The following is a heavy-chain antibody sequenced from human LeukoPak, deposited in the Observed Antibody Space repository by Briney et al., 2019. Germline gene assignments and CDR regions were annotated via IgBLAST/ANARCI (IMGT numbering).Heavy chain of an antibody. CDR3: ARSADYCSSTSCYLGGWFDP. CDR2: IYSGGST. V-gene: IGHV3-53*01. D-gene: IGHD2-2*01. Sequence: PGGCLRLSCAASGFTVSSNYMSWVRQAPGKGLEWVSVIYSGGSTYYADSVKGRFTISRDNSKNTLYLQMNSLRAEDTAVYYCARSADYCSSTSCYLGGWFDPWGQGTLVTVSS. J-gene: IGHJ5*02. CDR1: GFTVSSNY.